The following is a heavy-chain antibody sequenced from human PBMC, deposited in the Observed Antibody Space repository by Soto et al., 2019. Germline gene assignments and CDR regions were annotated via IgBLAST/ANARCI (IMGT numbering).Heavy chain of an antibody. J-gene: IGHJ3*02. V-gene: IGHV1-69*13. CDR3: ARETLSREEFGAFDI. CDR2: IIPIFGTA. Sequence: SVKLSCKASGGTFSSYAISWVRQAPGQGLEWMGGIIPIFGTANYAQKFQGRVTITADESTSTAYMELSSLRSEDTAVYYCARETLSREEFGAFDIWGQGTMVTVSS. CDR1: GGTFSSYA. D-gene: IGHD3-16*01.